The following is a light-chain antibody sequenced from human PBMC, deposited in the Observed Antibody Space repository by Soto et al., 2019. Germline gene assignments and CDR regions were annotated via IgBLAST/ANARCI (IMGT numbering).Light chain of an antibody. J-gene: IGKJ2*01. Sequence: DIQMTQSPSTLSASVGDRVTITCRASQSISSWLAWYQQKPGKAPKLLIYKASSLESGVPSRFSGSGSGTEFTLTISSLQPDDFVTYYCQQQGTFGQGTKLEIK. CDR2: KAS. CDR1: QSISSW. V-gene: IGKV1-5*03. CDR3: QQQGT.